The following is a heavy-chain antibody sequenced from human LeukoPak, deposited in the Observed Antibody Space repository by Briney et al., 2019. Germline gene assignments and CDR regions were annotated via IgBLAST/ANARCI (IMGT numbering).Heavy chain of an antibody. Sequence: PGRSLRLSCAASGFTFSSYGMHWVRQAPGKGLEWVAVIWYDGSNKYYADSVKGRFTISRDNSKNTLYLQMNSLRAEDTAVYYCARDTGIAVAGVDYWGQGTLVTVSS. V-gene: IGHV3-33*01. CDR3: ARDTGIAVAGVDY. D-gene: IGHD6-19*01. CDR1: GFTFSSYG. CDR2: IWYDGSNK. J-gene: IGHJ4*02.